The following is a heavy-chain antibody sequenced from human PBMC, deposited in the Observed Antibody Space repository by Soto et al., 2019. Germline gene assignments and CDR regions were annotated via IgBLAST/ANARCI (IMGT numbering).Heavy chain of an antibody. J-gene: IGHJ4*02. Sequence: GGSLRRSCTASGVTFNISTMNWVRQAPGKRLEWVSSISSGTTYSYYADSVKGRFSISRDNAKSSLYLQMNSLRVDDTAVYYCARGDGTGLHSSGWSPRFWGQGTLVTVSS. CDR1: GVTFNIST. D-gene: IGHD6-13*01. V-gene: IGHV3-21*06. CDR3: ARGDGTGLHSSGWSPRF. CDR2: ISSGTTYS.